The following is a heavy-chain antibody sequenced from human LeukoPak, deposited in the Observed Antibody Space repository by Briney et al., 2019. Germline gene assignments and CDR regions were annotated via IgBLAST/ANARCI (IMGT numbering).Heavy chain of an antibody. J-gene: IGHJ4*02. CDR3: ARDRYGSGSYYNSFDY. V-gene: IGHV3-21*01. D-gene: IGHD3-10*01. CDR1: GFTFNKYA. Sequence: GGSLRLSCAASGFTFNKYAMSWVRQAPGKGLEWVSSISSSSSYIYYADSVKGRFTISRDNAKNSLYLQMNSLRAEDTAVYYCARDRYGSGSYYNSFDYWGQGTLVTVSS. CDR2: ISSSSSYI.